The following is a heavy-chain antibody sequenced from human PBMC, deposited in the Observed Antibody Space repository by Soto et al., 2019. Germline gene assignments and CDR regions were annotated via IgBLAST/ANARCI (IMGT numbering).Heavy chain of an antibody. CDR1: GFTFSSYA. D-gene: IGHD3-16*01. V-gene: IGHV3-30-3*01. Sequence: QVQLVESGGGVVQPGRSLRLSCAASGFTFSSYAMHWVRQAPGKGLEWVAVISYDGSNKYYADSVKGRFTISRDNSKNTLYLQMNSLSAEDTAVYYCARDSWDYYGMDVWGQGTTVTVSS. CDR3: ARDSWDYYGMDV. J-gene: IGHJ6*02. CDR2: ISYDGSNK.